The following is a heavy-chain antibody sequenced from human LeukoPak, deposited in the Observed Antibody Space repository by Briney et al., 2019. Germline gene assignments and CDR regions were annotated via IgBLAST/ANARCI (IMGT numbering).Heavy chain of an antibody. D-gene: IGHD5-12*01. CDR2: IYYSGST. J-gene: IGHJ4*02. V-gene: IGHV4-39*01. CDR3: ARRARGYSGYDYFDY. CDR1: GGSISSSSYY. Sequence: PSETLSLTCTVSGGSISSSSYYWGWIRQPPGKRLEWIGSIYYSGSTYYNPPLTSRVTISVDTSKNQFSLKLSSVTAADTAVYYCARRARGYSGYDYFDYWGQGTLVTVSS.